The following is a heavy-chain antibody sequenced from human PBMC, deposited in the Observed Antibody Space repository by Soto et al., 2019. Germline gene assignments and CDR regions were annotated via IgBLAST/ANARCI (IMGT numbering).Heavy chain of an antibody. CDR3: ARELSGYYGSRWFDP. CDR1: GGSISSGGYY. D-gene: IGHD3-3*01. Sequence: SETLSLTCTVSGGSISSGGYYWSWIRQHPGKGLEWIGSISYSGSTYYNPSLKSRVTISVDTSKNQFSLKLSSVTAADTAVYSCARELSGYYGSRWFDPWGQGTLVTVSS. J-gene: IGHJ5*02. V-gene: IGHV4-31*03. CDR2: ISYSGST.